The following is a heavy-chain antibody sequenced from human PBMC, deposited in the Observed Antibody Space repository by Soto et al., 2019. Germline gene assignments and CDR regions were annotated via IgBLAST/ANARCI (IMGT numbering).Heavy chain of an antibody. CDR2: INFSEST. Sequence: SQTLSLTCTVSGGTIRSYYWGWIRQPPGKGLEWIGSINFSESTYYSPSLKSRVTISLDTPKKEFSLKLSSVTAADTAVYYCARRSATASGWLDPWGQGTLVTVSS. V-gene: IGHV4-39*01. J-gene: IGHJ5*02. CDR1: GGTIRSYY. D-gene: IGHD4-17*01. CDR3: ARRSATASGWLDP.